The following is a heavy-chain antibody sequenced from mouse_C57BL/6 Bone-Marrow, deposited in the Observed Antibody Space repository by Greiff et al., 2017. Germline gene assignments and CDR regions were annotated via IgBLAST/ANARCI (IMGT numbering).Heavy chain of an antibody. V-gene: IGHV1-42*01. J-gene: IGHJ2*01. CDR3: ARWYY. CDR2: INPSTGGT. CDR1: GYSLTGYY. Sequence: EVQLQQSGPELVKPGASVKISCKASGYSLTGYYMNWVKQSPEKSLEWIGEINPSTGGTTYNQKFKAKATLTVDKSSSTAYMQLKSLTSEDSAVYYCARWYYWGQGTTLTVSS.